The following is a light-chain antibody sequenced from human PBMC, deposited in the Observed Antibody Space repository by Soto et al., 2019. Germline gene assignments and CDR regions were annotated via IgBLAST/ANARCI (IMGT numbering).Light chain of an antibody. V-gene: IGKV3-11*01. CDR2: DAS. J-gene: IGKJ4*01. Sequence: EIVLTQSPATLSLSPGERATLSCRASQSVATYLAWYQQKPGQAPRLLIYDASNRATGIPARFSGSGSGTDFTLTISSLEPEDFAVYYCQQRSNWPPRLTFGGGTKVEIK. CDR3: QQRSNWPPRLT. CDR1: QSVATY.